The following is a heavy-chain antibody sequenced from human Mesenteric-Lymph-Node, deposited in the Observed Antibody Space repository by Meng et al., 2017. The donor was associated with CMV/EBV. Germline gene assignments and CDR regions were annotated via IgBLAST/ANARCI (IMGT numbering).Heavy chain of an antibody. Sequence: ASVKVSCKASGYTFTGYYIHWVRQAPGQGLEWMGWINPKNGVRNYAPKFQGWVSMTGDTSVSPAYMALTRLTSDDTAIYYCARGAVAGQYNWFDPWGQGTLVTVSS. CDR3: ARGAVAGQYNWFDP. V-gene: IGHV1-2*04. D-gene: IGHD6-19*01. J-gene: IGHJ5*02. CDR2: INPKNGVR. CDR1: GYTFTGYY.